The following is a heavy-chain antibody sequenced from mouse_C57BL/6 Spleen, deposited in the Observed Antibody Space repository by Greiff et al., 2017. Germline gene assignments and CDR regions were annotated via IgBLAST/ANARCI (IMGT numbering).Heavy chain of an antibody. CDR3: TRDLDCNYVCWFAG. CDR2: ISSGGDYI. CDR1: GFTFSSYA. D-gene: IGHD2-1*01. J-gene: IGHJ3*01. Sequence: EVKLVESGAGLVKPGGSLKLSCAASGFTFSSYAMSWVRQTPEKRLEWVAYISSGGDYIYYADTVKGRFTISRDNARNTLYLQMSSLKSEDTAMYYGTRDLDCNYVCWFAGWGQGTLVTVAA. V-gene: IGHV5-9-1*02.